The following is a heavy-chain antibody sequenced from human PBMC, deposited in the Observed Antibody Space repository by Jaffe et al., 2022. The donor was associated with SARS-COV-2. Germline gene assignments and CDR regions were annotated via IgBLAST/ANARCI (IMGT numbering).Heavy chain of an antibody. CDR1: GGSISSYY. CDR3: ARHAQVAARLSYYYYYGMDV. CDR2: IYYSGST. J-gene: IGHJ6*02. D-gene: IGHD6-6*01. Sequence: QVQLQESGPGLVKPSETLSLTCTVSGGSISSYYWSWIRQPPGKGLEWIGYIYYSGSTNYNPSLKSRVTISVDTSKNQFSLKLSSVTAADTAVYYCARHAQVAARLSYYYYYGMDVWGQGTTVTVSS. V-gene: IGHV4-59*08.